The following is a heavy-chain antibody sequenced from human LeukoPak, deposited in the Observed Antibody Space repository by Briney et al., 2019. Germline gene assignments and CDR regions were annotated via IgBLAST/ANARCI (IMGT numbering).Heavy chain of an antibody. V-gene: IGHV4-59*01. D-gene: IGHD3-22*01. CDR3: ARWASYYYDSSGRFDY. Sequence: SETLSLTCTVSGSSISSYYWSWIRQPPGKGLEWIGYIYYSGSTNYNPSLKSRVTISVDTSKNQFSLKLSSVTAADTAVYYCARWASYYYDSSGRFDYWGQGTLVTVSS. CDR2: IYYSGST. CDR1: GSSISSYY. J-gene: IGHJ4*02.